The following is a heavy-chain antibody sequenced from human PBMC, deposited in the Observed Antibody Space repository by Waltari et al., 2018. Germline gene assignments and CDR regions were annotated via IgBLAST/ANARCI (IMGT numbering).Heavy chain of an antibody. D-gene: IGHD2-8*01. CDR3: AKEVWQQMVKMVGWFDP. Sequence: EVQVLESGGGLVQPGGSLRLSCVASGFTLNNNALSWVRQVPGRGLEWVSASGSDGRTYYEDSVKGRFTISRDNSKNTLYLQMNSLRDEDTAVYYCAKEVWQQMVKMVGWFDPWGQGTLVTVSS. CDR2: SGSDGRT. J-gene: IGHJ5*02. V-gene: IGHV3-23*01. CDR1: GFTLNNNA.